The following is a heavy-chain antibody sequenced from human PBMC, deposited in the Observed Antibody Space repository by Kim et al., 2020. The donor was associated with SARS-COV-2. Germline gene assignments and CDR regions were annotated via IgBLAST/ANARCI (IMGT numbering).Heavy chain of an antibody. D-gene: IGHD2-2*01. CDR3: ARISTRWSSFYD. CDR2: IYYSGST. V-gene: IGHV4-59*01. CDR1: GGSISTFY. J-gene: IGHJ4*02. Sequence: SETLSLTCTVSGGSISTFYWGWIRQPPGKGLEWIGYIYYSGSTNYNPSLKSRVTISVDTSKNQFSLKLTSVTAADTAMVYCARISTRWSSFYDLGQGSLV.